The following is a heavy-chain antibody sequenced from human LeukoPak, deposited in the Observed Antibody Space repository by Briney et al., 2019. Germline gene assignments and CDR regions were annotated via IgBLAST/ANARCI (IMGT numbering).Heavy chain of an antibody. D-gene: IGHD1-26*01. Sequence: PSETLSLTCTVSGGSINIISDYWGWIRQLPGKGLEWIGSIYYSGSTYYNPSLKSRVTISVDTSKNQFSLRLSSVTAADTAVYYCARRVGARRGNFDYWGQGTLVTVSS. CDR3: ARRVGARRGNFDY. V-gene: IGHV4-39*01. CDR2: IYYSGST. CDR1: GGSINIISDY. J-gene: IGHJ4*02.